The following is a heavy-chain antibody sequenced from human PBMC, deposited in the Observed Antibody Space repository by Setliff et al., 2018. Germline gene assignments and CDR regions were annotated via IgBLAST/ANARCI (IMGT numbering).Heavy chain of an antibody. V-gene: IGHV4-39*01. Sequence: SETLSLTCFVSGGSITSRSYYWGWIRQSPGKGLEWLGTIYYSGTTYYNSSLRSRVSISTDTSKNEFSLRLSSVTAADTAVYYCVKPTWAGEVSSPFAFWFESWGQGTLVTVSS. CDR2: IYYSGTT. D-gene: IGHD3-3*01. CDR3: VKPTWAGEVSSPFAFWFES. CDR1: GGSITSRSYY. J-gene: IGHJ5*01.